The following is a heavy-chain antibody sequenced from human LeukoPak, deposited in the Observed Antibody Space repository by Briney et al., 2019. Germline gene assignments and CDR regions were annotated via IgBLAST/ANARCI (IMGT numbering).Heavy chain of an antibody. V-gene: IGHV3-23*01. CDR2: ISGSGGST. J-gene: IGHJ4*02. D-gene: IGHD3-10*01. CDR1: GFTFSSYE. Sequence: PGGSLRLSCAASGFTFSSYEMNWVRQAPGKGLEWVSGISGSGGSTYYADSVKGRFTISRDNSKNTLYLQMNSLRAEDTAVYYCAKPPRGSGEDYWGQGTLVTVSS. CDR3: AKPPRGSGEDY.